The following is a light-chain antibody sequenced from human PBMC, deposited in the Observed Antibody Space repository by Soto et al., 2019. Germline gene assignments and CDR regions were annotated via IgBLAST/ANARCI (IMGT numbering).Light chain of an antibody. CDR1: QSVXSN. V-gene: IGKV3-15*01. Sequence: EIVMTQSPAXLXVSPGXRATLSXRASQSVXSNLAWYQQKPGQAPRLLIYGASTRATGIPARFSGSGSGTEFTLTISSLQSEDFAVYYCQQYNNWPPWTFGQGTKVEIK. CDR2: GAS. J-gene: IGKJ1*01. CDR3: QQYNNWPPWT.